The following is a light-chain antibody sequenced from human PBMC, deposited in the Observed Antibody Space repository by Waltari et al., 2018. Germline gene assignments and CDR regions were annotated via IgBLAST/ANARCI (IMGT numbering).Light chain of an antibody. CDR1: SSDVGRYNL. CDR2: EAN. Sequence: QSALTQPASVSGAPGQSSPISCTGTSSDVGRYNLVSCYQQHPGKAPKVIIYEANKRPSGVSNRFSGSKSGNTASLTISGLQAEDEADYYCCSYAGGRTYVLFGGGTKLTVL. V-gene: IGLV2-23*01. CDR3: CSYAGGRTYVL. J-gene: IGLJ2*01.